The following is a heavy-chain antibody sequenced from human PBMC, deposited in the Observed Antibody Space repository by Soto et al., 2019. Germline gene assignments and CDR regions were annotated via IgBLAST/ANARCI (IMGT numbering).Heavy chain of an antibody. D-gene: IGHD6-13*01. CDR1: GFAFSSYS. CDR3: ARDFATPYSSSWYRLYNWFDP. CDR2: ISSSSSYI. V-gene: IGHV3-21*01. Sequence: PGGSLRLSCAASGFAFSSYSMNWVRQAPGKGLEWVSSISSSSSYIYYADSVKGRFTISRDNAKNSLYLQMNSLRAEDTAVYYCARDFATPYSSSWYRLYNWFDPWGQGTLVNVSS. J-gene: IGHJ5*02.